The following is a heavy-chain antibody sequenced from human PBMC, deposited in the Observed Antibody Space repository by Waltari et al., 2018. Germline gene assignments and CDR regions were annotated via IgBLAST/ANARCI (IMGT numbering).Heavy chain of an antibody. CDR2: GHRSGRT. J-gene: IGHJ4*02. Sequence: QVQLQESGPGLVKPSGTLSLTFGVSGDSMSGNYWWSWVRQPPGKGLEWIGQGHRSGRTNYNPPLESRVTVSIDTFNSQFSLEVTSATAADTALYFCARDRGRGLYLDSWGRGILVTVSP. V-gene: IGHV4-4*02. CDR3: ARDRGRGLYLDS. D-gene: IGHD2-15*01. CDR1: GDSMSGNYW.